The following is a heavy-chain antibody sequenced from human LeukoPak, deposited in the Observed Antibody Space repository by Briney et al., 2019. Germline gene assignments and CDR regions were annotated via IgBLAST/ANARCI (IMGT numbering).Heavy chain of an antibody. V-gene: IGHV3-30*02. J-gene: IGHJ4*02. CDR3: VRDYNWGFDY. CDR2: IRNDGSNH. D-gene: IGHD1-1*01. CDR1: GFTFSDYY. Sequence: GGSLRLSCATSGFTFSDYYMSWIRQAPGKGREWVAFIRNDGSNHYYADSVKGRFTISRDNSKNNVYLQMYSLRVEDTSIYYCVRDYNWGFDYWGQGTVVTVSS.